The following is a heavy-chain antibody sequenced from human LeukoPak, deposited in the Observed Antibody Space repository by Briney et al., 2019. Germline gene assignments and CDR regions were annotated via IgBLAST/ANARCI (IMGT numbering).Heavy chain of an antibody. D-gene: IGHD3-16*02. V-gene: IGHV1-69*13. Sequence: RGASVKVSCKASGGTFSSYAIGWVRQAPGQGLEWMGGIIPIFGTANYAQKFQGRVTITADESTSTAYMELSSLRSEDTAVYYCARTSRLGELSSFDYWGQGTLVTVSS. CDR1: GGTFSSYA. CDR2: IIPIFGTA. CDR3: ARTSRLGELSSFDY. J-gene: IGHJ4*02.